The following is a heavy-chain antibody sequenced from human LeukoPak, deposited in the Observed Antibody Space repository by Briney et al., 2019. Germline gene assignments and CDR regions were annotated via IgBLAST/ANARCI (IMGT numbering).Heavy chain of an antibody. CDR1: RSTFTGYY. D-gene: IGHD2-15*01. Sequence: ASVKVSCKASRSTFTGYYMHWVRQAPGQGLEWMGWINPNSGGTNYAQKFQGRVNMTRDTSISTAYMELSRLRSDDTAVYYCARDTYPDIVDYYMDVWGKGTTVTVSS. V-gene: IGHV1-2*02. CDR3: ARDTYPDIVDYYMDV. J-gene: IGHJ6*03. CDR2: INPNSGGT.